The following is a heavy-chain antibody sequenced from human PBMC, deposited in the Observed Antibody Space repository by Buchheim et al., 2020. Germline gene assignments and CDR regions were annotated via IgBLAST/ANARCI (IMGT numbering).Heavy chain of an antibody. Sequence: EVQLVESGGGLVQPGGSLRLSCAASGFTFSSNSMNWVRQAPGKGLEWVSYISSSSSTIYYADSVKGRFTIYRDTARNSLYLQMNSLRAEDTAVYYCARGDCSSASCYLYYFDYWGQGTL. J-gene: IGHJ4*02. D-gene: IGHD2-2*01. CDR1: GFTFSSNS. V-gene: IGHV3-48*01. CDR2: ISSSSSTI. CDR3: ARGDCSSASCYLYYFDY.